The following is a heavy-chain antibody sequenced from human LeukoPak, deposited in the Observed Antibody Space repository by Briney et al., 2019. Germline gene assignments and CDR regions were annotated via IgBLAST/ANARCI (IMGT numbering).Heavy chain of an antibody. CDR3: AREEGYCSGGSCYDYFDY. Sequence: PSETLSLTCTVSGGSISSYYWSWIRQPAGKGLEWIGRIYTSGSTNYSPSPKSRVTMSVDTSKNQLSLKLSSVTAADTAVYYCAREEGYCSGGSCYDYFDYWGQGTLVTVSS. D-gene: IGHD2-15*01. J-gene: IGHJ4*02. CDR1: GGSISSYY. V-gene: IGHV4-4*07. CDR2: IYTSGST.